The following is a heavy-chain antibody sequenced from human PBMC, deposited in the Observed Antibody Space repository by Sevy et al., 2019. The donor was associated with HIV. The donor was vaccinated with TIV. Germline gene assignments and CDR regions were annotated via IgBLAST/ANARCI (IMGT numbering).Heavy chain of an antibody. CDR1: GYTFTGYY. V-gene: IGHV1-2*02. J-gene: IGHJ4*02. CDR2: INPDSGGP. Sequence: ASVKVSCKASGYTFTGYYMHWMRQAPAQGLEWMGWINPDSGGPIYAPKFQGRVTLTRDKSISKAYMDLSRLKSDDTAVYYCVRDDRDGYFEYWGQGTLVTVSS. CDR3: VRDDRDGYFEY.